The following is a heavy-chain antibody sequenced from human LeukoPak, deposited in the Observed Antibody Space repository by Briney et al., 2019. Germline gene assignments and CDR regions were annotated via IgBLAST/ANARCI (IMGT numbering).Heavy chain of an antibody. Sequence: SGGSLRLSCVASGFTFSSYAMSWVRQAPGKGLEWASAISGIGDRTYYTDSVKGRFTFSRDNSKSTVYLQMNSLRAEDTAVYYCARTEDYSSSPRFDYWGQGTLVTVSS. CDR2: ISGIGDRT. CDR1: GFTFSSYA. V-gene: IGHV3-23*01. CDR3: ARTEDYSSSPRFDY. D-gene: IGHD6-6*01. J-gene: IGHJ4*02.